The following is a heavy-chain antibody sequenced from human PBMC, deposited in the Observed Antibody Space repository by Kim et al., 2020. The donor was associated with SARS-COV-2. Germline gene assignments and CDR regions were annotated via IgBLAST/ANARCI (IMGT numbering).Heavy chain of an antibody. J-gene: IGHJ6*02. V-gene: IGHV3-30-3*01. CDR2: ISYDGSNK. D-gene: IGHD6-13*01. CDR1: GFTFSSYA. CDR3: ARVAAGSYYYGMDV. Sequence: GGSLRLSCAASGFTFSSYAMHWVRQAPGKGLEWVAVISYDGSNKYYADSVKGRFTISRDNSKNTLYLQINSLRAEDTAVYYCARVAAGSYYYGMDVWRRGPTVTLSS.